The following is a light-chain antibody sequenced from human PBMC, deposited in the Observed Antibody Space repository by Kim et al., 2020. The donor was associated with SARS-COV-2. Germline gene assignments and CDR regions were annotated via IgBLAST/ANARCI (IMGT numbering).Light chain of an antibody. CDR1: SGHSSYA. V-gene: IGLV4-69*01. Sequence: QLVLTQSPSASASLGASVKLTCTLSSGHSSYAIAWHQQQPEKGLRYLMKLNSDGSHSKGDGIPDRFSGSSSGAERYLTISSLQSEDEADYYCQTWGTGNWVFGGGTQLTVL. CDR3: QTWGTGNWV. CDR2: LNSDGSH. J-gene: IGLJ3*02.